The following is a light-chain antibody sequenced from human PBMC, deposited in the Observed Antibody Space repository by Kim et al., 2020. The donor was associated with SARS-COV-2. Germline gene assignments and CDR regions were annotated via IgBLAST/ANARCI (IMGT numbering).Light chain of an antibody. V-gene: IGLV2-14*03. J-gene: IGLJ2*01. Sequence: GQSITISCTGTSRDVGGYNSVSWYQQHPVKAPKLMIYDVSMRPSGVSTRFSGSKSGNTASLTISGRQAEDEADYYCSSYTSSSTLVFGVGTQLTVL. CDR2: DVS. CDR1: SRDVGGYNS. CDR3: SSYTSSSTLV.